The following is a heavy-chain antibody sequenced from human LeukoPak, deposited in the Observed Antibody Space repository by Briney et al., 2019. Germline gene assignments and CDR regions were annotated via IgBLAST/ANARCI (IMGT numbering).Heavy chain of an antibody. CDR1: VDSLSRYY. V-gene: IGHV4-59*01. Sequence: PSETLSLTCTVSVDSLSRYYWSCIREPPGKGLEWIGYIYYSGSTNYNPSLKSRVTISVDTSKNQFSLKLSSVPAADTAVYYCAREWGYGDYPRYFDLWGRGTLVTVSS. CDR2: IYYSGST. D-gene: IGHD4-17*01. CDR3: AREWGYGDYPRYFDL. J-gene: IGHJ2*01.